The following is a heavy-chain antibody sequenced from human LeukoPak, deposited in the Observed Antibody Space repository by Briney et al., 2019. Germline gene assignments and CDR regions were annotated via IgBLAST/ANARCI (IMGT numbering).Heavy chain of an antibody. CDR3: VKDVGGSHAFDY. J-gene: IGHJ4*02. CDR1: GFTFSSYG. D-gene: IGHD1-26*01. V-gene: IGHV3-64D*09. CDR2: INDNGGRT. Sequence: PGGSLRLSCAASGFTFSSYGMHWVRQAPGKGLEYVSGINDNGGRTHYGDSVKGRFSISRDNSKNTLHLQMSTLRAEDTALYYCVKDVGGSHAFDYWSQGILVTVAS.